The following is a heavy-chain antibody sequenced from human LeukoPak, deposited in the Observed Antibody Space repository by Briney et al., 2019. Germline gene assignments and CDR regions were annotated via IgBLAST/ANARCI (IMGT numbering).Heavy chain of an antibody. J-gene: IGHJ3*02. D-gene: IGHD2-15*01. CDR3: AREEDCSGGICYLGNAFDI. V-gene: IGHV4-4*02. CDR2: IYHSGST. Sequence: ASETLSLTCAVSGGSISSSNWWSWVRQPPGKGLEWIGEIYHSGSTNYNASLRSRVTISVDTSKNQFSLKLSSVTAADTAVYYCAREEDCSGGICYLGNAFDIWGQGTMVTVSS. CDR1: GGSISSSNW.